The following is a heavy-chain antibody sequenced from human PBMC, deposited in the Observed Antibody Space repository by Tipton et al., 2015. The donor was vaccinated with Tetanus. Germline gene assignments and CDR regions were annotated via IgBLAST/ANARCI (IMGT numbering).Heavy chain of an antibody. Sequence: TLSLTCTVSGGSISTYYWSWIRQPPGKGLEWIGYIFYSGNTNYNPSLKTRVTISVDTSKNQFSLKLSSVTAADTAVYYCAGVLRSESVGWFDPWGQGTLVTVSS. D-gene: IGHD3-3*01. CDR3: AGVLRSESVGWFDP. V-gene: IGHV4-59*01. CDR2: IFYSGNT. J-gene: IGHJ5*02. CDR1: GGSISTYY.